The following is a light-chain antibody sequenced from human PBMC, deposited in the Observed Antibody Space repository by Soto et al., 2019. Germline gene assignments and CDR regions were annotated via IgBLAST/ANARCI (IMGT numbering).Light chain of an antibody. CDR3: QQYNSFWT. CDR1: QSISSW. J-gene: IGKJ1*01. Sequence: EIQMYQSASTPSASVGSRVTNTFRASQSISSWLAWYQQKPGKAPKLLIYDASYLERGVPSRFSGSGSGTEFTLTISDLQPDDLATYYCQQYNSFWTFGQGTKVDIK. V-gene: IGKV1-5*01. CDR2: DAS.